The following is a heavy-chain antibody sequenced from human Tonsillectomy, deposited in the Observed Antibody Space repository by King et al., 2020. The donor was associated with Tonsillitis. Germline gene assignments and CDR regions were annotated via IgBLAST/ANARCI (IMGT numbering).Heavy chain of an antibody. Sequence: QLVQSGGGLVKPGGSLRLYCAASGFTFSSYSMNWVRQAPGKGLEWVSSISSSSSYIYYADSVKGRFTISRDNAKNSLYLQMNSLRAEDTAVYYCARDPGYYDSGNDAFDIWGQGTMVTVSS. D-gene: IGHD3-22*01. CDR1: GFTFSSYS. CDR2: ISSSSSYI. J-gene: IGHJ3*02. V-gene: IGHV3-21*01. CDR3: ARDPGYYDSGNDAFDI.